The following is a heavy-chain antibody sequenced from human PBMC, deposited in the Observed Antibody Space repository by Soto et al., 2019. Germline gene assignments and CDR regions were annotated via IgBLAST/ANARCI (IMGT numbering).Heavy chain of an antibody. CDR2: IYTSGST. CDR1: GGSISSYY. D-gene: IGHD3-22*01. Sequence: WETLSLTFTVSGGSISSYYWSWIRQPAGKGLEWIGRIYTSGSTNYNPSLKSRVTMSVDTSKNQFSLKLSSVTAADTAVYYCARDIHYYDSSGYATRSLGYWGQGTLVTVS. CDR3: ARDIHYYDSSGYATRSLGY. V-gene: IGHV4-4*07. J-gene: IGHJ4*02.